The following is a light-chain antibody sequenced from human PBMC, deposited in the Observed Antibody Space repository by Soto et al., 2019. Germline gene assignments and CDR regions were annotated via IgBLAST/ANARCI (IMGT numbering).Light chain of an antibody. V-gene: IGKV3-20*01. Sequence: EIVLTQSPGTLSLSPGERATLSCRASQSVSSSYLGWYQQKPGQAPRLIIYGASRRATGIPDRFSGSGSGTDFTLTISRLEPEDFAVYYCHQYASSPQTFGQGTKVEIK. CDR2: GAS. CDR1: QSVSSSY. CDR3: HQYASSPQT. J-gene: IGKJ1*01.